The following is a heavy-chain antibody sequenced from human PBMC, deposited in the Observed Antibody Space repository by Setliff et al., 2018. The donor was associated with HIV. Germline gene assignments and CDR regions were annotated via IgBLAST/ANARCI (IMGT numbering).Heavy chain of an antibody. D-gene: IGHD2-2*01. J-gene: IGHJ4*02. CDR3: ASSPAWRSDFGLHTFDY. Sequence: PSETLSLTCAVSGYSIRDNFFWGWVRQPPGKGLEWIGSIFYTGTTYYNPSLKSRVTISVDTSKNQFFLKVTSVTAADTAVYYCASSPAWRSDFGLHTFDYWGQGTLVTVSS. V-gene: IGHV4-38-2*01. CDR1: GYSIRDNFF. CDR2: IFYTGTT.